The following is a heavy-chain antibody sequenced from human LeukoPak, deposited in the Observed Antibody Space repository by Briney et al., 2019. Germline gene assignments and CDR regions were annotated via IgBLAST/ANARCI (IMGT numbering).Heavy chain of an antibody. Sequence: SETLSLTCTVSGGSISSSSYYWGWIRQPPGKGLEWIGSIYYSGSTYYNPSLKSRVTISVDTSKNQFSLKLSSVTAADTAVYYCARYYGDYPFDYWGQGTLVTVSP. D-gene: IGHD4-17*01. CDR3: ARYYGDYPFDY. V-gene: IGHV4-39*07. CDR1: GGSISSSSYY. CDR2: IYYSGST. J-gene: IGHJ4*02.